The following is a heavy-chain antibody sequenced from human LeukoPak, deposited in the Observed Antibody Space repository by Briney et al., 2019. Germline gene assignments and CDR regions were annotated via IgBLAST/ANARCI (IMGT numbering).Heavy chain of an antibody. V-gene: IGHV3-23*01. J-gene: IGHJ6*02. D-gene: IGHD2-21*02. CDR2: ISAGGGTT. CDR1: GFTFSSYG. Sequence: GGSLRLSCAASGFTFSSYGMNWVRQAPGKGLEWVSIISAGGGTTYYADSVKGRFIISRDNSKNTLYLQMNSLRAEDTAVYYCATARAGIVVVTYYYGMDVWGQGTTVTASS. CDR3: ATARAGIVVVTYYYGMDV.